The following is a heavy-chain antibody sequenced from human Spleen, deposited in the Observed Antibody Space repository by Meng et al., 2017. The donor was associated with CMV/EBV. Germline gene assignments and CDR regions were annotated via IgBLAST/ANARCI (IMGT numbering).Heavy chain of an antibody. CDR1: GGSISTSEYH. V-gene: IGHV4-39*07. CDR3: IRDIAGGGRYNWFDP. D-gene: IGHD6-13*01. CDR2: VYYDGAT. J-gene: IGHJ5*02. Sequence: SETLSLTCSVSGGSISTSEYHWAWIRQTPGGGLEWIAGVYYDGATYYNPSLDGRTTISMDTARNQFSLKLNYVTAADTAAYYCIRDIAGGGRYNWFDPWGQGTLVTVSS.